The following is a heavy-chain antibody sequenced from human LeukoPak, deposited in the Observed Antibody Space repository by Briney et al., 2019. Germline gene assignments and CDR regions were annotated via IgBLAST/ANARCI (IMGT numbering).Heavy chain of an antibody. J-gene: IGHJ5*02. CDR2: ISSSSSCI. Sequence: PGGSLRLSCAASGFTFSSYSMNWVRQAPGKGLEWVSSISSSSSCIYYADSVKGRFTISRDNAKNSLYLQMNSLRAEDTAVYYCARAHGSGSYQNWFDPWGQGTLVTVSS. V-gene: IGHV3-21*01. D-gene: IGHD3-10*01. CDR1: GFTFSSYS. CDR3: ARAHGSGSYQNWFDP.